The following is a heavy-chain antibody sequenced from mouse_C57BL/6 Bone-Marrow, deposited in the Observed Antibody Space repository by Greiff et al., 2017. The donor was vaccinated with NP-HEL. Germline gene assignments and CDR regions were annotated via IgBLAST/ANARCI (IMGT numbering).Heavy chain of an antibody. CDR2: INPNNGGT. Sequence: VQLQQSGPELVKPGASVKMSCKASGYTSTDYNMHWVKQSHGKSLEWIGYINPNNGGTSYNQKFKGKATLTVNKSSSTAYMELRSLTSEDSAVYYCASPVYYGSSYDAMDYWGQGTSVTVSS. V-gene: IGHV1-22*01. CDR1: GYTSTDYN. J-gene: IGHJ4*01. CDR3: ASPVYYGSSYDAMDY. D-gene: IGHD1-1*01.